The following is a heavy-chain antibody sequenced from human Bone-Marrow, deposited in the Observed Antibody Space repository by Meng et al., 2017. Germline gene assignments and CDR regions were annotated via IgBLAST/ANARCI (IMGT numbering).Heavy chain of an antibody. CDR2: TYYRSKWYN. J-gene: IGHJ4*02. CDR1: GDSFSSNSAA. CDR3: ARVGAQLFDY. Sequence: VQLHQAGPGLVKPSQTIALTCAISGDSFSSNSAAWNWIRSSPSRGREWLGRTYYRSKWYNDYAVSVKSRITINPDTSKNQFSLQLNSVTPEDTAVYYCARVGAQLFDYWGQGTLVTVSS. V-gene: IGHV6-1*01. D-gene: IGHD1-26*01.